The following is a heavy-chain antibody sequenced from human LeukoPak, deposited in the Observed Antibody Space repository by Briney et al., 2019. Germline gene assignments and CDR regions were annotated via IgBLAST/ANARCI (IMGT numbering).Heavy chain of an antibody. Sequence: GGSLRLSCAASGFTLSRYWMIWVRQPPGKGLEWVANIKQDGSEKHYLDSVKSRFTISRDNAKNSLYTQMNSLRAQDTAVPYCARDECAVPGGDCWGQVALVTVAS. CDR1: GFTLSRYW. D-gene: IGHD3-16*01. J-gene: IGHJ4*02. V-gene: IGHV3-7*01. CDR2: IKQDGSEK. CDR3: ARDECAVPGGDC.